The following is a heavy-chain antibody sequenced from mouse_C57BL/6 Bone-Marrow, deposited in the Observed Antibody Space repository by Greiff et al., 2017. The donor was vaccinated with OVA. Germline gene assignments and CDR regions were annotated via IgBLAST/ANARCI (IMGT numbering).Heavy chain of an antibody. Sequence: VQLQQSGPELVKPGASVKISCKASGYTFTDYYMNWVKQSHGKSLEWIGDINPNNGGTSYNQKFKGKATLTVDKSSSTAYMELRSLTSEDSAVYYCARSYYGSSQRFAYWGQGTLVTVSA. CDR3: ARSYYGSSQRFAY. J-gene: IGHJ3*01. D-gene: IGHD1-1*01. V-gene: IGHV1-26*01. CDR1: GYTFTDYY. CDR2: INPNNGGT.